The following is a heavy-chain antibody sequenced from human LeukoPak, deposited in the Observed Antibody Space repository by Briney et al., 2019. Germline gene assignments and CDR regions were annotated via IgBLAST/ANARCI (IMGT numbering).Heavy chain of an antibody. V-gene: IGHV3-48*02. J-gene: IGHJ4*02. Sequence: GGSLRLSCAASGFTFSSYSMNWVRQAPGKGLEWLSYIRSSSSAIYYADSVKGRFTISTDNAKNSLYLQMNSLRDEDTAVYYCVRDLDLGGYSSFEYWGQGTLVTVSS. D-gene: IGHD4-23*01. CDR1: GFTFSSYS. CDR2: IRSSSSAI. CDR3: VRDLDLGGYSSFEY.